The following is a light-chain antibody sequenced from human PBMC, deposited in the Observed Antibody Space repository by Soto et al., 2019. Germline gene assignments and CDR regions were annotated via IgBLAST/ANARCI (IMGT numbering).Light chain of an antibody. V-gene: IGKV3-20*01. J-gene: IGKJ1*01. CDR1: QTVSNKY. Sequence: DIMFTQSLAALSLSPEERATLSCRASQTVSNKYLTWYQQKPGQPPRLLTYGASSRATGVPDRFSGSGSGTDFTLTINRLEPEDFAMYYCQHYGASRWTFGQGTKVDIK. CDR3: QHYGASRWT. CDR2: GAS.